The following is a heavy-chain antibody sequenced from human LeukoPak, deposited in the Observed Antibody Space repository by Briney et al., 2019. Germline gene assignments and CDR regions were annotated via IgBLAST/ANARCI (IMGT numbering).Heavy chain of an antibody. V-gene: IGHV3-33*01. D-gene: IGHD4-23*01. CDR3: ASSPFYGGNSRRRRGGDDY. Sequence: GGSLRLSCAASGFTFSSYGMHWVRQAPGKGLEWVAGIWCGGSNKYYADSVKGRFTISRDNSKNTLYLQMNSLRAEDTAVYYCASSPFYGGNSRRRRGGDDYWGQGTLVTVSS. J-gene: IGHJ4*02. CDR1: GFTFSSYG. CDR2: IWCGGSNK.